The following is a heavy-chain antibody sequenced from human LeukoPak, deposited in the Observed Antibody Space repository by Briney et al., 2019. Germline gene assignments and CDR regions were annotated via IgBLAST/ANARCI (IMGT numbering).Heavy chain of an antibody. CDR1: GFTFSSYS. CDR2: ISTGRTYI. V-gene: IGHV3-21*04. CDR3: ARTPEYYDSSGRYPGY. J-gene: IGHJ4*02. D-gene: IGHD3-22*01. Sequence: GGSLRLSCAASGFTFSSYSMNWVRQAPGKGLEWVSSISTGRTYISYADSVKGRFSISRDNAKNSLYLQMNSLRAEDTAVYYCARTPEYYDSSGRYPGYWGQGTLVTVSS.